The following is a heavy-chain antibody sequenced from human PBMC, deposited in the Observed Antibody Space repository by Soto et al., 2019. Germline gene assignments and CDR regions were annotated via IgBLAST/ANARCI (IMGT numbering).Heavy chain of an antibody. CDR3: ARGAATNILVLMYDALEM. J-gene: IGHJ3*02. Sequence: QVQLVQSGAEVKKPGSSVRVSCKASGATLDTFINYGITWVRQAPGQGLEWMGGIIPVFGAANHAQKFQGRVTISADESTRTVNTELSRLRSEDTAVYYCARGAATNILVLMYDALEMWGQGTMVTVSS. V-gene: IGHV1-69*12. D-gene: IGHD5-12*01. CDR1: GATLDTFINYG. CDR2: IIPVFGAA.